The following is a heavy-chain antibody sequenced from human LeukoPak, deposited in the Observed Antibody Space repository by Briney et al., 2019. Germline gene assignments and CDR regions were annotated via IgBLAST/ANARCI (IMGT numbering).Heavy chain of an antibody. D-gene: IGHD4-23*01. V-gene: IGHV1-8*03. CDR2: MNPNSGNT. J-gene: IGHJ3*02. Sequence: ASVKVSCKASGYTFTSYDINWVRQATGQGLEWMGWMNPNSGNTGYAQKFQGRVTITRNTSISTAYMELSSLRSEDTAVYYCARVSAVAHDAFDIWGQGTMVTVSS. CDR3: ARVSAVAHDAFDI. CDR1: GYTFTSYD.